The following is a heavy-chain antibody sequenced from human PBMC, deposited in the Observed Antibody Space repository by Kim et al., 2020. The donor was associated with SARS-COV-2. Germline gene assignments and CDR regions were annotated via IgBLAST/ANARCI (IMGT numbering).Heavy chain of an antibody. V-gene: IGHV3-23*01. Sequence: ASVEDRFTISRDDSKNTLYLQMNSLRAEDTAVYYCAAPPVATIPYYFDYWGQGTLVTVSS. D-gene: IGHD5-12*01. J-gene: IGHJ4*02. CDR3: AAPPVATIPYYFDY.